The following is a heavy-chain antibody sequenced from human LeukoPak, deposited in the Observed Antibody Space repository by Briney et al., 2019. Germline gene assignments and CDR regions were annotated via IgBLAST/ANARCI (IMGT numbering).Heavy chain of an antibody. J-gene: IGHJ4*02. V-gene: IGHV4-39*01. D-gene: IGHD3-3*01. Sequence: SETLSLTCTVSGGSISSSSYYWGWIRQPPGKGLEWIGSIYYSGSTYYNPSLKSRVTISVDTSKNQFSLKLSSVTAADTAVYYCARHYDFWSGTPLDYWGQGTLVTVSS. CDR3: ARHYDFWSGTPLDY. CDR1: GGSISSSSYY. CDR2: IYYSGST.